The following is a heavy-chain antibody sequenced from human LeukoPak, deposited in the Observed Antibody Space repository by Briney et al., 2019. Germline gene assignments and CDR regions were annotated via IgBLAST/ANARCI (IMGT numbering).Heavy chain of an antibody. CDR2: ISYDGSDK. J-gene: IGHJ3*02. V-gene: IGHV3-30*18. D-gene: IGHD6-19*01. CDR3: AKDLQQWLVRAFDI. CDR1: GFTFSSYG. Sequence: RGSLRLSCAASGFTFSSYGMHWVRQAPGKGLEWVAVISYDGSDKYYADSVKGRFTISRDDSKNTLYLQMNSLRAEDTSVYYCAKDLQQWLVRAFDIWGQGTMVTVSS.